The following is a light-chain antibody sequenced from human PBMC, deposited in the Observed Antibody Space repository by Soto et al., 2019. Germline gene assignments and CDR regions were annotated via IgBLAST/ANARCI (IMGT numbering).Light chain of an antibody. J-gene: IGKJ1*01. Sequence: EIVMTQSPATLSVSPGERATLSCRASQSVSSNLAWYQQKPGQAPRLLIYGASTRATGIPARFSGSGSGTEFTLTISSLQSEDFAGYNCQQYNNWPQTFGQGTKVEIK. CDR1: QSVSSN. CDR2: GAS. CDR3: QQYNNWPQT. V-gene: IGKV3-15*01.